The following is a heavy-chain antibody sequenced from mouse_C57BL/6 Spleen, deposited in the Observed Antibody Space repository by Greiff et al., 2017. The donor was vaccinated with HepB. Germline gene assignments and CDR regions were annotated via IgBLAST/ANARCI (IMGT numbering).Heavy chain of an antibody. V-gene: IGHV5-9*01. CDR3: ARHLTGGPYYYAMDY. CDR1: GFTFSSYT. D-gene: IGHD4-1*01. Sequence: EVKLVESGGGLVKPGGSLKLSCAASGFTFSSYTMSWVRQTPEKRLECVATISGGGGNTYYPDSVKGRFTISRDNAKNTLYLQMSSLRSEDTALYYCARHLTGGPYYYAMDYWGQGTSVTVSS. J-gene: IGHJ4*01. CDR2: ISGGGGNT.